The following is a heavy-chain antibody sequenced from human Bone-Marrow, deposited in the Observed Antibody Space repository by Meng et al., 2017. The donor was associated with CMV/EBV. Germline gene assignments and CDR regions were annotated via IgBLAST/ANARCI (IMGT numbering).Heavy chain of an antibody. CDR2: ISWDGGST. D-gene: IGHD3-22*01. V-gene: IGHV3-43*01. J-gene: IGHJ5*02. CDR3: ARSNDSSGWGWLEP. CDR1: GFTFDDYT. Sequence: GESLKISCAASGFTFDDYTMNWVRQAPGKGLEWVSLISWDGGSTYYADSVKGRFTISRDNSKNSLYLQMNSLRTEDTALYYCARSNDSSGWGWLEPWGQGTLVTVSS.